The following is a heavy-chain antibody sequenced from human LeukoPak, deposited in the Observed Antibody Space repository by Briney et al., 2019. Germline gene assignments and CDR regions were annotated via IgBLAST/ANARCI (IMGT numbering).Heavy chain of an antibody. CDR3: ARGGRTTAELIDY. CDR1: GFXFSNCS. J-gene: IGHJ4*02. V-gene: IGHV3-21*01. Sequence: GGSLRLSCAASGFXFSNCSMNWVRQAPGKGLEWVSSISSSSSFIYYADSVKGRFTISRDNAKNSLYLQMNSLRAEDTAVYYCARGGRTTAELIDYWGQGTLVTVSS. D-gene: IGHD4-17*01. CDR2: ISSSSSFI.